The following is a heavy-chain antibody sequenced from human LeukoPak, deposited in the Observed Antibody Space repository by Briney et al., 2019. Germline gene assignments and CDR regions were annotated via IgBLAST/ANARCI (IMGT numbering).Heavy chain of an antibody. V-gene: IGHV3-7*03. CDR2: IKQDGSVK. Sequence: GGCLRLSCAASGFTFSSYWMTWVRQAPGKGREWVANIKQDGSVKYYVDSVKGRFTISRDNAKNSLYLQMNSLRAEDTAIYNCARIGYSSSSLDFWGRGALVTVSS. CDR1: GFTFSSYW. J-gene: IGHJ4*02. CDR3: ARIGYSSSSLDF. D-gene: IGHD6-6*01.